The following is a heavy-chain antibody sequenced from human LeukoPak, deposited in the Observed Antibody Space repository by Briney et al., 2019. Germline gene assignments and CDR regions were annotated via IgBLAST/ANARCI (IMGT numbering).Heavy chain of an antibody. CDR1: GCTFTSYW. Sequence: GESLKISCKGSGCTFTSYWIAWVRQLPGKGLEGMGIIYPGDSDNRNSPSFQGQVTISVDRSISTAYLQWSSLKASDTAMYYCARHGLTGSFDIWGQGTMVTVSS. CDR3: ARHGLTGSFDI. J-gene: IGHJ3*02. D-gene: IGHD7-27*01. CDR2: IYPGDSDN. V-gene: IGHV5-51*01.